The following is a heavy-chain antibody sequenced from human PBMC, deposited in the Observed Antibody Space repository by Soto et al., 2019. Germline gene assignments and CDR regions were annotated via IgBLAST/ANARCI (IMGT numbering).Heavy chain of an antibody. CDR3: ARERGQIDY. CDR2: IWHDGSNQ. Sequence: GGSLGLSCAASGFSFSSYGMQWVRRAPGKGLEWVAVIWHDGSNQYYADSVKGRFTISRDNSNNILYLQLNSLRAEDTAVYYCARERGQIDYWGQGIQVTVSS. V-gene: IGHV3-33*01. CDR1: GFSFSSYG. J-gene: IGHJ4*02.